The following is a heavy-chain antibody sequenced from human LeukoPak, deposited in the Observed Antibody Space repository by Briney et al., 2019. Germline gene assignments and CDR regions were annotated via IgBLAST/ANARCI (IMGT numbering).Heavy chain of an antibody. D-gene: IGHD1-26*01. CDR2: ISSRSSAI. CDR3: ARETGSGSYLLDY. J-gene: IGHJ4*02. CDR1: GFTFSDYY. Sequence: GGSLRLSCAASGFTFSDYYMSWIRQAPGKGLERVSYISSRSSAIYYADSVKGRFTISRDNAENSLFLQMNSLRAEDTAVYYCARETGSGSYLLDYWGQGTLVTVSS. V-gene: IGHV3-11*01.